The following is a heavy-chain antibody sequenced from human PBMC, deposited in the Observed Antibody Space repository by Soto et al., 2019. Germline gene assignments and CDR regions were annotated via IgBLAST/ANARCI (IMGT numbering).Heavy chain of an antibody. V-gene: IGHV3-23*01. J-gene: IGHJ6*02. Sequence: GGSLRLSCAASGFTFSSYAMSWVRQAPGKGLEWVSAISGSGASTYYADSVKGRFTISRDNSKNTLYLQMNSLRAEDTAVYYCAKDSGWQWLVPTYYYYYYGMDVWGQGTTVTVSS. CDR1: GFTFSSYA. D-gene: IGHD6-19*01. CDR3: AKDSGWQWLVPTYYYYYYGMDV. CDR2: ISGSGAST.